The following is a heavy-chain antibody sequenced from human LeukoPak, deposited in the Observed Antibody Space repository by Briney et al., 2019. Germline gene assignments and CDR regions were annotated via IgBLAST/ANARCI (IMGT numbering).Heavy chain of an antibody. V-gene: IGHV4-38-2*02. CDR1: GYSISSGYY. CDR2: IYHSGST. D-gene: IGHD3-10*01. CDR3: ARVRIYGSGSDHFDY. Sequence: SETLSLTCTVSGYSISSGYYWGWIRQPPGKGLEWIGSIYHSGSTYHNPSLRSRVIISVDTSKNQFSLKLSSVTAADTAVYYCARVRIYGSGSDHFDYWGQGTLVTVSS. J-gene: IGHJ4*02.